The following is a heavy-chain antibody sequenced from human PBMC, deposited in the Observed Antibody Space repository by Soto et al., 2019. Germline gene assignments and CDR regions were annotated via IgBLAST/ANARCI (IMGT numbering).Heavy chain of an antibody. CDR1: GGSISSGDYY. Sequence: QVQLQESGPGLVKPSQTLSLTWTVSGGSISSGDYYWSWIRQPPRKGLEWIGYIYYSGSTYYNPSLKSRVTISVDTSKNQFSLKLSSVTAADTAVYYCARGGDYVWGSYRYPNWFAPWGQGTLVTVSS. V-gene: IGHV4-30-4*01. CDR2: IYYSGST. D-gene: IGHD3-16*02. J-gene: IGHJ5*02. CDR3: ARGGDYVWGSYRYPNWFAP.